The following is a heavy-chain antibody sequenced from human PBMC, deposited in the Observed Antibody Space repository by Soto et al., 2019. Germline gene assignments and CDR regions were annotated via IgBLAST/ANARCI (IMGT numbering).Heavy chain of an antibody. CDR2: ITTSGGNT. D-gene: IGHD2-8*01. J-gene: IGHJ6*03. Sequence: EVQLLESGGGLVQPGGSLRLSCAASGFTFSTYAMSWVRQAPGKGLEWVSTITTSGGNTYYADSVQGRFTISRDNSKNTLYLQMNSLRAEETAVYYCAGRYCTSGVCYTNYYYYIDVWGKGTTVTVSS. CDR1: GFTFSTYA. CDR3: AGRYCTSGVCYTNYYYYIDV. V-gene: IGHV3-23*01.